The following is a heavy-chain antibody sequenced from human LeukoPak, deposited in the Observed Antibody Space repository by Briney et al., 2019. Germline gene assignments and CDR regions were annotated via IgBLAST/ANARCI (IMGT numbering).Heavy chain of an antibody. CDR2: IYYSGST. Sequence: PSETLSLTCTVSGGSISSSSYYWGWIRQPPGKGLEWIGSIYYSGSTYYNPSLKSRVTISVDTSKNQFSLKLSSVTAADTAVYYCARVGQGVLRYFDWSFDYWGQGTLVTVSS. D-gene: IGHD3-9*01. V-gene: IGHV4-39*07. CDR3: ARVGQGVLRYFDWSFDY. CDR1: GGSISSSSYY. J-gene: IGHJ4*02.